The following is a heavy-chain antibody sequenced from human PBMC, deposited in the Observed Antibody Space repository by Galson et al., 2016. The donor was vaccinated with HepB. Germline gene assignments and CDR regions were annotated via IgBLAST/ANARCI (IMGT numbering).Heavy chain of an antibody. CDR1: GVSIISNDW. V-gene: IGHV4-4*02. CDR3: ARGLRGSGRLDY. Sequence: SETLSLTCVVSGVSIISNDWWNWVRQPPGKGLEYIGEIYHSGNTNYSPSLKSRVTISVDKSKNQFSLNLNSVTAADTAVYYCARGLRGSGRLDYWGRGTLVTVSS. D-gene: IGHD3-10*01. J-gene: IGHJ4*02. CDR2: IYHSGNT.